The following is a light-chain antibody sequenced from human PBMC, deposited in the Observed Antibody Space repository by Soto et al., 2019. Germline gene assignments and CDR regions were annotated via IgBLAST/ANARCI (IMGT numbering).Light chain of an antibody. CDR2: KAS. CDR1: QTISSW. Sequence: DIQMTQSPSTLSGSGGDRFTITCRASQTISSWLAWYQQEPGKAPKLLIYKASTLKSGVPSRFSGSGSGTEFTLTISSLQPDDFATYYCQHYNSYSEAFGQGTKVDIK. J-gene: IGKJ1*01. V-gene: IGKV1-5*03. CDR3: QHYNSYSEA.